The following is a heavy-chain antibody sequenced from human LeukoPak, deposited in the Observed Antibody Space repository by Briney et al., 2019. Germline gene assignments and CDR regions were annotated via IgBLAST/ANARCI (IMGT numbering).Heavy chain of an antibody. Sequence: GGSLRLSCAASGFTFSSYGMHWVRQAPGKGLEWVAVISYDGSNKYYADSVKGRFTISRDNSKNTLYLQMNSLRAEDTAVYYYAKDRGQWLVLYGMDVWGQGTTVTVSS. CDR2: ISYDGSNK. J-gene: IGHJ6*02. CDR1: GFTFSSYG. CDR3: AKDRGQWLVLYGMDV. D-gene: IGHD6-19*01. V-gene: IGHV3-30*18.